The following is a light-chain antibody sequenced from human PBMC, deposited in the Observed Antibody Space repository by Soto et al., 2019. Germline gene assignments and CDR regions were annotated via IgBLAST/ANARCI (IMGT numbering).Light chain of an antibody. CDR2: DAS. CDR3: QQYENYWT. CDR1: QSISSW. Sequence: DIQMTQSPSTLSATAGDRVTITCRASQSISSWLAWYQQKPGKAPKLLIYDASNLESAVPSRFSGSGSGTEFTLTISNLQPDDFATYYCQQYENYWTLGQGTKVDIK. V-gene: IGKV1-5*01. J-gene: IGKJ1*01.